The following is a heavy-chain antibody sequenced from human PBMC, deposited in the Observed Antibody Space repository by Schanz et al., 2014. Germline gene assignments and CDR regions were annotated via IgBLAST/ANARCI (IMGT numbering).Heavy chain of an antibody. J-gene: IGHJ4*02. CDR3: DRDGEAAAGCDY. CDR2: INPSGGST. Sequence: SGAEVKKPGASVKVSCKASGYTFTIYYMHCVRQAPGQGLEWMGIINPSGGSTSYAQKCQGRVTMTRDTSTSTVYMDLSSLRSEDKAVYYGDRDGEAAAGCDYRGQGT. V-gene: IGHV1-46*03. CDR1: GYTFTIYY. D-gene: IGHD6-13*01.